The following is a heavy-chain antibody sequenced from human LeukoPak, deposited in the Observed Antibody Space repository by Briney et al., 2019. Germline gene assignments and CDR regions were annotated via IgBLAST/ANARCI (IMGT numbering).Heavy chain of an antibody. CDR3: ARLKLGAYFDL. D-gene: IGHD3-16*01. V-gene: IGHV4-59*08. CDR2: IYYTGTT. J-gene: IGHJ2*01. CDR1: GGSISGTYY. Sequence: SETLSLTCTVSGGSISGTYYWSWIRQPPGKGLEWIGYIYYTGTTDSNPSLKSRVTILLDTSKNQCSLKLTSVSAADTAVYYCARLKLGAYFDLWGRGTLVTVSS.